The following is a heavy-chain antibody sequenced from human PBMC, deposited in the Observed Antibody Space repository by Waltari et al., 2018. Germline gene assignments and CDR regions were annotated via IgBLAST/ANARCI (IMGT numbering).Heavy chain of an antibody. V-gene: IGHV3-30-3*01. CDR2: ISYDGSNK. D-gene: IGHD1-26*01. CDR3: ARVGARGAFDI. Sequence: QVQLVESGGGVVQPGRSLRLSCAASGFTFSSYAMHWVRQAPGKGLGWVAVISYDGSNKDYADSVKGRFTISRDKSKNTLYLQMNSLRAEDTAVYYCARVGARGAFDIWGQGTMVTVSS. CDR1: GFTFSSYA. J-gene: IGHJ3*02.